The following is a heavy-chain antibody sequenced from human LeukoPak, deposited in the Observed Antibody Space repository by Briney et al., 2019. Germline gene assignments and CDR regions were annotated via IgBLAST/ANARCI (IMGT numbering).Heavy chain of an antibody. CDR1: GFTFSSYS. Sequence: LSXAXXGFTFSSYSXNWVRQAPGKGLXWVSSIXSSSSYIYFADSVKGRFTISRDNAKNSLYLQMNSLRAEDTAVYYCARGPYCSGGSCYRIPTYWGQGTLVTVSS. CDR2: IXSSSSYI. V-gene: IGHV3-21*01. CDR3: ARGPYCSGGSCYRIPTY. D-gene: IGHD2-15*01. J-gene: IGHJ4*02.